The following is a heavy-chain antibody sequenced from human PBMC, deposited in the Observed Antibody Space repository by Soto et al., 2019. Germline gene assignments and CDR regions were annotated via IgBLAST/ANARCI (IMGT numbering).Heavy chain of an antibody. CDR3: AASGSATYYFDS. CDR2: FYPGDSNI. D-gene: IGHD6-19*01. Sequence: PGEALKISWKGSGNSFTSYWIGWVREMPGKCLEWMGIFYPGDSNIRYSPSFQGQVTISADKSISTAYLQWSSMKASDTALYYCAASGSATYYFDSWGQGTLLTVSS. V-gene: IGHV5-51*01. J-gene: IGHJ4*02. CDR1: GNSFTSYW.